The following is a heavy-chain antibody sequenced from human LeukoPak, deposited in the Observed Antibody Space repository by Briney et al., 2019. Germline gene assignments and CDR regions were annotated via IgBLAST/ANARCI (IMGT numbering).Heavy chain of an antibody. Sequence: PSETLSLTCTVSGGSISSGDYYWSWIRQPPGKGLEWIGYIYYSGSTYYNPSLKSRVTISVDTSKNQFSLKLSSATAADTAVYYCARVWDYDSSGYYVDYWGQGTLVTVSS. CDR1: GGSISSGDYY. D-gene: IGHD3-22*01. J-gene: IGHJ4*02. CDR2: IYYSGST. CDR3: ARVWDYDSSGYYVDY. V-gene: IGHV4-30-4*01.